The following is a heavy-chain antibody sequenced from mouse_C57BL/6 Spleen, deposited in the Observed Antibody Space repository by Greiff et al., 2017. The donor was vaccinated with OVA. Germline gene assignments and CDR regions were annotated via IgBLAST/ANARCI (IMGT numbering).Heavy chain of an antibody. CDR3: AREENYDGYYEFDY. CDR1: GSPFPSYW. J-gene: IGHJ2*01. CDR2: FDPNSGGT. Sequence: QVQLQQPGAELVKPGASVKLSCKASGSPFPSYWMHGGRQRPGGGLGWIGRFDPNSGGTKYNEKFKSKATLTVDKPSSTAYMQLSSLTSEDSAVYYCAREENYDGYYEFDYWGQGTTLTVSS. V-gene: IGHV1-72*01. D-gene: IGHD2-3*01.